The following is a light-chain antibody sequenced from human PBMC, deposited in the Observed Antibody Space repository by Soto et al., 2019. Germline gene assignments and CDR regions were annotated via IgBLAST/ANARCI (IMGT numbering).Light chain of an antibody. J-gene: IGKJ1*01. CDR3: LQESNFPLT. Sequence: IKMTQSPSSLSASVGDRVTITCRASQGVRDDVGWYQQKPGKAPKLLIYSASTLQSVVPSRYSGSGSGTDFTVTISGLQPEDCATYYCLQESNFPLTFGEETKVDIK. CDR2: SAS. CDR1: QGVRDD. V-gene: IGKV1-6*01.